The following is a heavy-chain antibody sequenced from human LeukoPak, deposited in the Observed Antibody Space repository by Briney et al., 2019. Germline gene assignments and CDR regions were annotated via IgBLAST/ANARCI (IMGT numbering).Heavy chain of an antibody. D-gene: IGHD4/OR15-4a*01. CDR3: ARGLSLASLSPGY. CDR2: MNPNSGNT. V-gene: IGHV1-8*03. Sequence: ASVKVSCKASGYTFTNYDINWVRQATGQGLEWMGWMNPNSGNTGYAQKFQGRVTITRNTSISTAYMELSRLRSEDTAVYYCARGLSLASLSPGYWGQGNLVTVSS. J-gene: IGHJ4*02. CDR1: GYTFTNYD.